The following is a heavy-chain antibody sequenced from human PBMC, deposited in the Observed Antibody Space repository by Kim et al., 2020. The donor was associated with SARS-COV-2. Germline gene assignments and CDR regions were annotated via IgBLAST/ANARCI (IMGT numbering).Heavy chain of an antibody. V-gene: IGHV3-30*18. J-gene: IGHJ4*02. CDR1: GFTFSSYG. Sequence: GGSLRLSCAASGFTFSSYGMHWVRQAPGKGLEWVAVISYDGSNKYYADSVKGRFTISRDNSKNTLYLQMNSLRAEDTAVYYCAKDGQRSSWYYFDYWGQGTLVTVSS. CDR3: AKDGQRSSWYYFDY. CDR2: ISYDGSNK. D-gene: IGHD6-13*01.